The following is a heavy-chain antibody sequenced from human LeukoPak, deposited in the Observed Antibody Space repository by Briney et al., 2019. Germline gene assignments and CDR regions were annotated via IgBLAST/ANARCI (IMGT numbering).Heavy chain of an antibody. J-gene: IGHJ4*02. CDR3: ARQYCSGGSCYPEDY. D-gene: IGHD2-15*01. V-gene: IGHV3-7*01. CDR1: GFTFSNAW. Sequence: GGSLRLSCAASGFTFSNAWMSWVRQAPGKGLEWVANIKQDGSEKYYVDSVKGRFTISRDNAKNSLYLQMNSLRAEDTAVYYCARQYCSGGSCYPEDYWGQGTLVTVSS. CDR2: IKQDGSEK.